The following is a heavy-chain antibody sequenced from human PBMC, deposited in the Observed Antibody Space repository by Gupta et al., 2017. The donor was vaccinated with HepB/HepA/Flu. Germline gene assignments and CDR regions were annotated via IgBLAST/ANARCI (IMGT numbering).Heavy chain of an antibody. CDR3: ANEHY. V-gene: IGHV3-7*01. Sequence: EVQLVESGGGLVQPGGSLRLSCAASGFTFSSYWMTWVRQAPGKGPEWVATIRQDGSAGKYYVDSVKGRFTISRDNAENSLYLQMNSLRVEDTAIYYCANEHYWGQGTLVTVSS. J-gene: IGHJ4*02. CDR1: GFTFSSYW. CDR2: IRQDGSAGK.